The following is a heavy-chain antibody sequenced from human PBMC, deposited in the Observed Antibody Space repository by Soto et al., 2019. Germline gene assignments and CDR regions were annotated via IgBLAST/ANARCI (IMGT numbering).Heavy chain of an antibody. Sequence: PGESLKISCKGSGYSFTSYWIGWVRQMPGKGLEWMGIIYPGDSDTRYSPSFQGQVTISADKSISTAYLQWSSLKASDTAMYYCARNSPRSSGWEPDVYYYHGLDVWGQGTTVTVSS. V-gene: IGHV5-51*01. CDR3: ARNSPRSSGWEPDVYYYHGLDV. CDR2: IYPGDSDT. D-gene: IGHD6-19*01. CDR1: GYSFTSYW. J-gene: IGHJ6*02.